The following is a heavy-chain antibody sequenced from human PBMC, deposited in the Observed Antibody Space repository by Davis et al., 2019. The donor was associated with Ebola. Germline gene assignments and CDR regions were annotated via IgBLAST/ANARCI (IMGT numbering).Heavy chain of an antibody. Sequence: ASVKVSCKASGYTFTSYGISWVRQAPGQGLEWMGWISAYNGNTNYAQKLQGRVTMTTDASTSTAYMELRSLRSDDTAVYYCARGPIVLMVYASRVGYYGMDVWGQGTTVTVSS. CDR1: GYTFTSYG. CDR3: ARGPIVLMVYASRVGYYGMDV. J-gene: IGHJ6*02. CDR2: ISAYNGNT. V-gene: IGHV1-18*01. D-gene: IGHD2-8*01.